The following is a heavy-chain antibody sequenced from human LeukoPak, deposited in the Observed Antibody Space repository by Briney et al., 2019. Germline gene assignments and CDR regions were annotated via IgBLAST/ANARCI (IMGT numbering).Heavy chain of an antibody. J-gene: IGHJ3*02. CDR3: ASIVGATLDAFDI. CDR1: GFTFSSYS. D-gene: IGHD1-26*01. CDR2: ISSSSSYI. Sequence: GGSLRLSCAASGFTFSSYSMNWVRQAPGKGLEWVSSISSSSSYIYYADSVKVRFTISRDNAKNSLYLQMNSLRAEDTAVYYCASIVGATLDAFDIWGQGTMVTVSS. V-gene: IGHV3-21*01.